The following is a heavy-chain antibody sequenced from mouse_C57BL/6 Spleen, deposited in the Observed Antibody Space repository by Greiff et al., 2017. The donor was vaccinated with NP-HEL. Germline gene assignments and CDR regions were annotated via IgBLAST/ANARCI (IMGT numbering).Heavy chain of an antibody. J-gene: IGHJ3*01. Sequence: EVKLVESGGDLVKPGGSLKLSCAASGFTFSSYGMSWVRQTPDKRLEWVATISSGGSYTYYPDSVKGRFTISRDNAKNTLYLQMSSLKSEDTAMYYCARHEDGLWFAYWGQGTLVTVSA. V-gene: IGHV5-6*01. CDR3: ARHEDGLWFAY. D-gene: IGHD1-2*01. CDR2: ISSGGSYT. CDR1: GFTFSSYG.